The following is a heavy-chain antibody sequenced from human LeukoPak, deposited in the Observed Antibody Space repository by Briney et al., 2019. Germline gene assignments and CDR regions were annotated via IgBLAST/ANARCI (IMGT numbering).Heavy chain of an antibody. CDR3: AKDKSAFYNGYDWDLDI. CDR1: GFTFQQYA. CDR2: INWNSAKI. V-gene: IGHV3-9*01. Sequence: PGRSLRLSCAASGFTFQQYAIHWVRQVPGKGLEWVSGINWNSAKIGYADSVKGRFTISRDNAKNSVSLQINRLRGEDTALYYCAKDKSAFYNGYDWDLDIWGQGTLVTVSS. J-gene: IGHJ4*02. D-gene: IGHD5-12*01.